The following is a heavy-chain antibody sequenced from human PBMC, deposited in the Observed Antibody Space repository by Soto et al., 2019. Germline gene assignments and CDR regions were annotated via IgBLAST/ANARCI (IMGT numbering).Heavy chain of an antibody. CDR3: ATQTVSYTWGV. J-gene: IGHJ6*02. CDR2: LSRADER. Sequence: QVQLQESGPGLVKPSETLSLTCTVSGAPITTTKWWAWVRLPPGKGLEWIGELSRADERSSNPSREGRXTXSXXKSNNPFSLKLTSLTAADTAIYYCATQTVSYTWGVWGRGTSVTVSS. D-gene: IGHD3-16*01. CDR1: GAPITTTKW. V-gene: IGHV4-4*02.